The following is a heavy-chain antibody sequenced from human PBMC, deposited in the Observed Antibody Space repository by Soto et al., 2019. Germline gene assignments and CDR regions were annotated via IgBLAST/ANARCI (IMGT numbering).Heavy chain of an antibody. D-gene: IGHD1-7*01. V-gene: IGHV2-5*02. J-gene: IGHJ4*02. CDR1: GFSLRTSGVG. Sequence: QITLKESGPTLVKPTQTLTLTCTFSGFSLRTSGVGVGWIRQPPGKALEWLALIYWDDDKRYSLSLRSRLTITKDTSKNQVVLTMTNMDPVDTATYYCAHRLTLNSDWNYGRFDYWGQGTLVTVSS. CDR2: IYWDDDK. CDR3: AHRLTLNSDWNYGRFDY.